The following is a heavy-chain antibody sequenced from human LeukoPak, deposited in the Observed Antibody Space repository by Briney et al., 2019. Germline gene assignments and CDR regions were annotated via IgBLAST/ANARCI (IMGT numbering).Heavy chain of an antibody. V-gene: IGHV4-30-2*01. CDR2: IDHSGST. Sequence: SQTLSLTCAVSGGSISSGGYSWSWIRQPPGKGLEWIGYIDHSGSTYYNPSLKSRVTISVDRSKNQFSLKLSSVTAADTAVYYCARGRSIAARPGSSFDDYWGQGTLVTVSS. CDR1: GGSISSGGYS. CDR3: ARGRSIAARPGSSFDDY. J-gene: IGHJ4*02. D-gene: IGHD6-6*01.